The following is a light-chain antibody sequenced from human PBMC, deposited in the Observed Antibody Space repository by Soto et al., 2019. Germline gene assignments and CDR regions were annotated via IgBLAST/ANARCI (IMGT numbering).Light chain of an antibody. CDR3: QQYSNWPSWT. J-gene: IGKJ1*01. CDR1: QSVSSN. CDR2: GAS. V-gene: IGKV3-15*01. Sequence: EILMTQSPATLSVSPGERATVSCRASQSVSSNLACYQQKPGQAPRLLIYGASTRATGIPARFSGSGSGTEFTLTISSLQSEDFAVYYCQQYSNWPSWTFGQGTKVDIK.